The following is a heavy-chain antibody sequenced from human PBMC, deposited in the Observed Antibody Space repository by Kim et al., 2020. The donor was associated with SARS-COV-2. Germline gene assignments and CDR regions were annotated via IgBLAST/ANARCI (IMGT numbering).Heavy chain of an antibody. CDR3: ARDISGSPYFNYGMDV. J-gene: IGHJ6*02. D-gene: IGHD3-22*01. CDR2: ISSSSSYI. Sequence: GGSLRLSCAASGFTFSSYSMNWVRQAPGKGLEWVSSISSSSSYIYYADSVKGRFTISRDNAKNSLYLQMNSLRAEDTAVYYCARDISGSPYFNYGMDVWGQGTTVTVSS. V-gene: IGHV3-21*01. CDR1: GFTFSSYS.